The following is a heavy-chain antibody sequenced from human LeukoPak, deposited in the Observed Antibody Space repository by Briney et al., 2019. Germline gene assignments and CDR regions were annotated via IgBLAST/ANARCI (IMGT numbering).Heavy chain of an antibody. V-gene: IGHV1-69*13. J-gene: IGHJ5*02. Sequence: GASVKVSCKASGGTFSSYAISWVRQAPGRGLEWMGGIIPIFGTANYAQKFQGRVTITADESTSTAYMELSSLRSEDTAVYYCARDLWELLPSGGSWGQGTLVTVSS. CDR2: IIPIFGTA. CDR1: GGTFSSYA. CDR3: ARDLWELLPSGGS. D-gene: IGHD1-26*01.